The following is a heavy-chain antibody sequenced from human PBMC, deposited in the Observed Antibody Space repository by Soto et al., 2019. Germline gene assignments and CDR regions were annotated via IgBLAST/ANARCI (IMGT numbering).Heavy chain of an antibody. Sequence: GGSLRLSCAASGFTFSSYGMHWVRQAPGKGLEWVAVISYDGSNKYYADSVKGRFTISRDNSKNTLYLQMNSLRAEDTAVYYCAKVGSDYGDYEFDYWGQGTLVTVSS. CDR1: GFTFSSYG. D-gene: IGHD4-17*01. CDR3: AKVGSDYGDYEFDY. J-gene: IGHJ4*02. V-gene: IGHV3-30*18. CDR2: ISYDGSNK.